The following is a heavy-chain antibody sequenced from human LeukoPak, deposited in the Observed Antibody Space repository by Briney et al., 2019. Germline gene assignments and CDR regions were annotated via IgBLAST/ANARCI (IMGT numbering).Heavy chain of an antibody. CDR1: GGSIGSGF. V-gene: IGHV4-4*07. Sequence: SETLSLTCSVSGGSIGSGFWSWLRQSPGKGLEWIGRIYTSGSTNYNPSLKSRVTISVDTSKNQFSLKLSSVTAADTAVYYCARDQRRITIFGVAPVWGQGTLVTVSS. CDR2: IYTSGST. J-gene: IGHJ4*02. D-gene: IGHD3-3*01. CDR3: ARDQRRITIFGVAPV.